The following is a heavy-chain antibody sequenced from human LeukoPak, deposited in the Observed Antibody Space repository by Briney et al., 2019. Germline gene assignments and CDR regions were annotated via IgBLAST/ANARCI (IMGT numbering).Heavy chain of an antibody. D-gene: IGHD3-10*01. CDR2: ISYDGSNK. J-gene: IGHJ3*02. CDR3: ARPLHYYGSGSYLRAFDI. CDR1: GFTFSSYA. Sequence: GGSLRHSCAASGFTFSSYAMHWVHQAPGKGLEWVAVISYDGSNKYYADSVKGRFTISRDNSKNTLYLQMNSLRAEDTAVYYCARPLHYYGSGSYLRAFDIWGQGTMVTVSS. V-gene: IGHV3-30-3*01.